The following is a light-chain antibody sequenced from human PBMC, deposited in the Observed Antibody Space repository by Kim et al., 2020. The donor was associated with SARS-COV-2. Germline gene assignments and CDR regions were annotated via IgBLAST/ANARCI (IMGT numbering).Light chain of an antibody. CDR1: QSVSSY. Sequence: EIVLTQSPATLSLSPGERATLSCRASQSVSSYLAWYQQKPGQAPRLLIYDASSRATGIPARFSGSGSGTDFTLTISSLEPEDFAVYYCQQRSNWFTFGPGTKVYIK. J-gene: IGKJ3*01. V-gene: IGKV3-11*01. CDR3: QQRSNWFT. CDR2: DAS.